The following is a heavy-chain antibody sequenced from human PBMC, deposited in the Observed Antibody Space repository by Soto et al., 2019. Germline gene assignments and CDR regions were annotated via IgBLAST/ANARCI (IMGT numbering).Heavy chain of an antibody. CDR3: ARKSDSLTDY. V-gene: IGHV3-33*01. J-gene: IGHJ4*02. CDR1: GFPFRSYD. Sequence: ESGGGVVQPGRSLRLSCATSGFPFRSYDMHWVRQAPGKGLEWVAVIWLDGSNKYYADSVRGRFTISRDNSNHTVYLEMNSLRAEDSAVYYCARKSDSLTDYWGQGILVTVST. D-gene: IGHD3-22*01. CDR2: IWLDGSNK.